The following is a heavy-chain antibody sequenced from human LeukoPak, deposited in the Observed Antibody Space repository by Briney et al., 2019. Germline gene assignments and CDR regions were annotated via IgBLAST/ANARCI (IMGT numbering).Heavy chain of an antibody. CDR3: ARGSTIYYYYMDV. J-gene: IGHJ6*03. V-gene: IGHV1-69*13. D-gene: IGHD2-2*01. CDR2: IIPIFGTA. CDR1: GATFSTYG. Sequence: SVKVSCKLSGATFSTYGFTWVRQAPGLGLEWMGGIIPIFGTANYAQKFQGRVTITADESTSTAYMELSSLRSEDTAVYYCARGSTIYYYYMDVWGKGTTVTVSS.